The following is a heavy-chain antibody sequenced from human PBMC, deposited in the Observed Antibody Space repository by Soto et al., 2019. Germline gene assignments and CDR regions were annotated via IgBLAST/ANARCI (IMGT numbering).Heavy chain of an antibody. CDR3: ARVPNCSGGSCYWFDP. Sequence: HWVRQAPGQGLEWMGWINPNSGGTNYAQKFQGWVTMTRDTSISTAYMELSRLRSDDTAVYYCARVPNCSGGSCYWFDPWGQGTLVTSPQ. V-gene: IGHV1-2*04. D-gene: IGHD2-15*01. CDR2: INPNSGGT. J-gene: IGHJ5*02.